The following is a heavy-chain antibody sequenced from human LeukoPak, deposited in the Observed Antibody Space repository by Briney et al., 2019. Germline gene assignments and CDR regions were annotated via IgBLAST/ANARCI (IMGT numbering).Heavy chain of an antibody. Sequence: GGSLRLSCAASGFTFSSYAMSWVRQAPGKGLEWVAVISHDGSNDYYADSVKGRFTISRDNSKNTLYLQINSLRAEDRAVYYCARDPRRYYYDSSGYYYNYWGQGTLVTVSS. V-gene: IGHV3-30-3*01. D-gene: IGHD3-22*01. J-gene: IGHJ4*02. CDR2: ISHDGSND. CDR3: ARDPRRYYYDSSGYYYNY. CDR1: GFTFSSYA.